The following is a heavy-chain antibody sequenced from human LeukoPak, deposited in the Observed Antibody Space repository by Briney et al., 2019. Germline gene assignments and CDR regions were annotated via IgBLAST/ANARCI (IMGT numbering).Heavy chain of an antibody. D-gene: IGHD3-16*01. CDR3: AKDIAAVGGYGMDV. CDR2: IKEDGSEK. V-gene: IGHV3-7*03. Sequence: GGSLRLSCAASGFTFSTYWMSWVRQAPGKGLEWVANIKEDGSEKYYVDSVKGRFTISRDNAKNSLYLQMNSLRAENMALYYCAKDIAAVGGYGMDVWGQGTTVTVSS. J-gene: IGHJ6*02. CDR1: GFTFSTYW.